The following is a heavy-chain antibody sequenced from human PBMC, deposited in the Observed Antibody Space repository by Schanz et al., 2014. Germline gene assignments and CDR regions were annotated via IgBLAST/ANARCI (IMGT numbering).Heavy chain of an antibody. CDR2: LSEGGGGT. J-gene: IGHJ4*02. CDR1: GFGFSSYS. V-gene: IGHV3-23*04. Sequence: EVQLVESGGGLIQPGGSLRLSCAASGFGFSSYSMNWVRQAPGKGLEWVSALSEGGGGTHYADSVRGRFTISSDSSKNTLYLQMNSLRAEDTAVYYCARDLPRTFLFDYWGQGTLVTVSS. CDR3: ARDLPRTFLFDY.